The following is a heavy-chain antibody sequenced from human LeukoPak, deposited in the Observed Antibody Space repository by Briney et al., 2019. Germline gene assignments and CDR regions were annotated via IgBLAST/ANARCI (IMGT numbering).Heavy chain of an antibody. CDR2: ISAYNGNT. V-gene: IGHV1-18*01. CDR3: ARDSYDYGDSYFDY. CDR1: GYTFTSYG. Sequence: ASVKVSCKASGYTFTSYGISWVRQAPGQGLEWMGWISAYNGNTNYAQKLQGRVTMTTDTSTSTAYMELRSLRSDDTAVYYCARDSYDYGDSYFDYWGQGTLVTVSS. D-gene: IGHD4-17*01. J-gene: IGHJ4*02.